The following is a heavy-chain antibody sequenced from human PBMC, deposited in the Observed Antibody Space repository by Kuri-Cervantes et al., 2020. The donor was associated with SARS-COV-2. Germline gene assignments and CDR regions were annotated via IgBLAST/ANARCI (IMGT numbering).Heavy chain of an antibody. CDR2: INPSGGST. J-gene: IGHJ5*02. CDR3: ASGRYSSSWYGYHNWFDP. CDR1: GYTFTSYY. D-gene: IGHD6-13*01. Sequence: ASVKVSCKASGYTFTSYYMHWVRQAPGQGLEWMGIINPSGGSTSYAQKLQGRVTMTRDTSTSTVYMELRSLRSDDTAVYYCASGRYSSSWYGYHNWFDPWGQGTLVTVSS. V-gene: IGHV1-46*01.